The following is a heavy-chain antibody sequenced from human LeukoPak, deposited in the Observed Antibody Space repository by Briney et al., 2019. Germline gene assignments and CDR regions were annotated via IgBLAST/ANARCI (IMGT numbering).Heavy chain of an antibody. J-gene: IGHJ4*02. CDR1: GGSFSGYY. CDR3: ARRHVEYSSSSDPYYFDY. V-gene: IGHV4-34*01. CDR2: INNSGRV. D-gene: IGHD6-6*01. Sequence: SETLSLTCAVYGGSFSGYYWSWIRQSPGKGLEWIGEINNSGRVNYNPSLKSRVTISVDTSKNQFSPKLSSVTAADTAVYYCARRHVEYSSSSDPYYFDYWGQGTLVTVSS.